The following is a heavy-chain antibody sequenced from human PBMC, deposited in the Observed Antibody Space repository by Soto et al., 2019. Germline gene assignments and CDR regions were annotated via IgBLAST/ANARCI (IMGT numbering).Heavy chain of an antibody. J-gene: IGHJ5*02. Sequence: QVQLQESGPGLVNPSETLSLTCTVSGGSVTSSTSSWAWVRQPPGKGLHWVGTIFYGHGTYYNPALESRVTISLDTSKIQSSLELTSVTTADTAVYYCARQPTGYPNWFDAWGRGILVIVSS. CDR3: ARQPTGYPNWFDA. CDR1: GGSVTSSTSS. D-gene: IGHD3-9*01. CDR2: IFYGHGT. V-gene: IGHV4-39*01.